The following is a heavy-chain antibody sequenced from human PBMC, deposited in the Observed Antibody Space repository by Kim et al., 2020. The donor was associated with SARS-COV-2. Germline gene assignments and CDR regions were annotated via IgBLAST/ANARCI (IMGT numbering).Heavy chain of an antibody. CDR2: VGTAGDT. CDR3: TRASAGFDY. J-gene: IGHJ4*02. Sequence: GGSLRLSCTASGFNFRSYDMHWVRQATGEGLEWVSAVGTAGDTYYRGSVKGRFTISRENAKNSLYLQMNSLRAGDTAVYYCTRASAGFDYWGQGTLVTVS. V-gene: IGHV3-13*01. CDR1: GFNFRSYD.